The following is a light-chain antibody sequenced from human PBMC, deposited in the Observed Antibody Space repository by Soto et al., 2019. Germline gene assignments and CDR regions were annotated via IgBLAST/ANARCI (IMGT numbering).Light chain of an antibody. CDR2: AAS. V-gene: IGKV1-8*01. CDR3: QQYYSYPRT. J-gene: IGKJ1*01. Sequence: AIRMTQYPSSLSAYTGDRVPITCRASQGISSYLAWYQQKPGKAPKLLIYAASTLQSGVPSRFSGSGSGTDFTLTISCLQSEDFATYYCQQYYSYPRTFGQGTKVEIK. CDR1: QGISSY.